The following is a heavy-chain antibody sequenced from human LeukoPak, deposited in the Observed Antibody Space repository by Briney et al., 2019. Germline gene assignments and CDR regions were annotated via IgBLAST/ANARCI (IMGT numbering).Heavy chain of an antibody. V-gene: IGHV1-46*01. J-gene: IGHJ3*02. CDR1: GYTFTSYY. CDR3: ARYGFSSVWQGGWHAFDI. Sequence: ASVKVSCKASGYTFTSYYVHWVRQAPGQGLEWMGIINPTSGDTNYAQNFQGRVTMTRDMSTSTVYMELSSLRSEDTAVYYCARYGFSSVWQGGWHAFDIWGHGTMVTVYS. D-gene: IGHD6-25*01. CDR2: INPTSGDT.